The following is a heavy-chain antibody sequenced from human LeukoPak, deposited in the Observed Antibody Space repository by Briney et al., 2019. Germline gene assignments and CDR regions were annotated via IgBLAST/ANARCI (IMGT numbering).Heavy chain of an antibody. J-gene: IGHJ4*02. CDR1: GGSISSYY. D-gene: IGHD3-22*01. CDR3: ARDRYDSSGYYFLFDY. CDR2: IYYSGST. Sequence: SETLSLTCTVSGGSISSYYWSWIRQPPGKGLEWIGYIYYSGSTNYKSSLKSRVTISVDTSKNQFSLKLSSVTAADTAVYYCARDRYDSSGYYFLFDYWGQGTLVTVSS. V-gene: IGHV4-59*12.